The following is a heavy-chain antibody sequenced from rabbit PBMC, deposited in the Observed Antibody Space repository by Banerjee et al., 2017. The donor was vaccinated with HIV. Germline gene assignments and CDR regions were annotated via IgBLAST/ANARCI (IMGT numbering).Heavy chain of an antibody. Sequence: QEQLVESGGGLVRPEGSLKLSCQASGFSFSNKAVMCWVRQAPGEGLEWIACINAVTGKAVYASWAKGRFTFSKTSSTTVTLQMTSLTAADTATYFCARDLDGVMGLNFGWWGPGTLVTVS. CDR2: INAVTGKA. J-gene: IGHJ4*01. V-gene: IGHV1S45*01. D-gene: IGHD6-1*01. CDR3: ARDLDGVMGLNFGW. CDR1: GFSFSNKAV.